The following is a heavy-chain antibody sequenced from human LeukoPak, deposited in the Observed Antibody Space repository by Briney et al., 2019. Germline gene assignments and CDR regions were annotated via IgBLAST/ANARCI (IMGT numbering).Heavy chain of an antibody. D-gene: IGHD1-1*01. V-gene: IGHV3-53*01. CDR3: ARKTDHQTGGDY. Sequence: GGSLRLSCAASGFTVSSNYMSWARQAPGKGLEWVSVIYSGGSTYYADSVKGRFTISRDNSKNTLYLQMNSLRAEDTAVYYCARKTDHQTGGDYWGQGTLVTVSS. CDR2: IYSGGST. J-gene: IGHJ4*02. CDR1: GFTVSSNY.